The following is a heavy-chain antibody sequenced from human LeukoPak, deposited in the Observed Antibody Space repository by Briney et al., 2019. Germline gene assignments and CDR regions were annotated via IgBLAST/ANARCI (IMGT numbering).Heavy chain of an antibody. V-gene: IGHV3-15*01. CDR2: IKSKTDGGTT. Sequence: GGSLRLSCAASGFTFSNAWMSWVRQAPGKGLEWVGRIKSKTDGGTTDYAAPVKGRFTISRDDSKNTLYLQMNSLRPEDTALYYCAKDETYCNGVRCYSWSGTYFDYWGQGILVTVSP. CDR3: AKDETYCNGVRCYSWSGTYFDY. J-gene: IGHJ4*02. D-gene: IGHD2-15*01. CDR1: GFTFSNAW.